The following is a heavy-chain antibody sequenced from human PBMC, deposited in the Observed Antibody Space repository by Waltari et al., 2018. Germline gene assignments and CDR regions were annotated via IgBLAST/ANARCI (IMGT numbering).Heavy chain of an antibody. CDR3: AKGGYYFDY. J-gene: IGHJ4*02. V-gene: IGHV3-43*02. CDR2: ISGDGGST. Sequence: WVRQAPGKGPEWVSLISGDGGSTYYADSVKGRFTISRDNSKHSLYLQMNSLRTEDTALYYCAKGGYYFDYWGQGTLVTVSS. D-gene: IGHD6-25*01.